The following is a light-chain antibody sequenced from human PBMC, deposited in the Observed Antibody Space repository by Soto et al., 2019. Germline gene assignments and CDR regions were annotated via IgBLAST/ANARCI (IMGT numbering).Light chain of an antibody. CDR3: QQYVHWPPGA. V-gene: IGKV3-15*01. Sequence: EIVVTQSPATLYVSQGERFTLSFSAIQSVSSSLAWYQQRPGQAPRPPIYDTSTRAAGIAARFSGSGSGTEFTLTISSLQSEDSAVYYCQQYVHWPPGAFGQGTKVDIK. J-gene: IGKJ1*01. CDR2: DTS. CDR1: QSVSSS.